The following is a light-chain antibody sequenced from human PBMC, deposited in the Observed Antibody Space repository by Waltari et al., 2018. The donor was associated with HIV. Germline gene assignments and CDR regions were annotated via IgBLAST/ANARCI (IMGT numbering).Light chain of an antibody. J-gene: IGLJ3*02. V-gene: IGLV1-47*01. CDR3: DAWDDSLSGRV. CDR1: RSNIGNND. CDR2: RNN. Sequence: QSVLTQPPSASGTPGQRVTISCSVSRSNIGNNDVYWFQQLPGTAPKLLIYRNNQRPSGVPDRFTGSKSGTSVSLAISGLRSEDEADYYCDAWDDSLSGRVFGGGTKLTVL.